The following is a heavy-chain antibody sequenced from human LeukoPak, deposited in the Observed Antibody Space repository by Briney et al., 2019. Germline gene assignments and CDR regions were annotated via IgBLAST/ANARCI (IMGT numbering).Heavy chain of an antibody. Sequence: GASVKVSCKASVYTFTSYDINWVRQATGQGLEWMGWMNPNSGNTGYAQKFQGRVTMTRNTSISTAYMELSSLRSEDTAVYYCALGYCSGGSCYKGFDPWGQGTLVTVSS. CDR3: ALGYCSGGSCYKGFDP. J-gene: IGHJ5*02. D-gene: IGHD2-15*01. CDR2: MNPNSGNT. CDR1: VYTFTSYD. V-gene: IGHV1-8*01.